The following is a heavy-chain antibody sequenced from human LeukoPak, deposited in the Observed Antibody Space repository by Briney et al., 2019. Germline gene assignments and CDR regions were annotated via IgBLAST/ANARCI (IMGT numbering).Heavy chain of an antibody. CDR2: INPNSGGT. J-gene: IGHJ4*02. CDR1: GYTFTGYY. V-gene: IGHV1-2*02. D-gene: IGHD1-1*01. Sequence: ASVKVSCKASGYTFTGYYMHWVRQAPGQGLEWMGWINPNSGGTNYAQKFQGRVTMTRDTSISTAYMELSRLRSDDTAVYYCAREYRERWWLAPIFDYWAQGTLVPVSS. CDR3: AREYRERWWLAPIFDY.